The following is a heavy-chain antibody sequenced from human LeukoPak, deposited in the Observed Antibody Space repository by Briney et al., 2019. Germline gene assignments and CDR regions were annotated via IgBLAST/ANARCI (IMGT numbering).Heavy chain of an antibody. D-gene: IGHD2-2*01. J-gene: IGHJ4*02. CDR1: GGSFSGYY. V-gene: IGHV4-34*01. Sequence: SDTLSLTCAVYGGSFSGYYWSWIRQPPGKGLEWIGEINHSGSTNYNPSLKSRVTISVGTSKNQFSLKLSSVTAADTAVYYCARANIVVVPAAPSYFDYWGQGTLVTVSS. CDR2: INHSGST. CDR3: ARANIVVVPAAPSYFDY.